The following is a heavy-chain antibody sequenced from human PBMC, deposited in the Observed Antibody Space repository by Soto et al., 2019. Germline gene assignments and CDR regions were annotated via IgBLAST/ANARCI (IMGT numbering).Heavy chain of an antibody. CDR1: GYTFTSYG. D-gene: IGHD3-22*01. CDR3: TGYTYYYDTHVPGLADH. CDR2: ISAYNGNT. J-gene: IGHJ5*02. V-gene: IGHV1-18*01. Sequence: ASVKVSCKASGYTFTSYGISWVRQAPGQGLEWMGWISAYNGNTNYAQKLQGRVTMTADTSTSTAYMELRSLRSDDTAVYYCTGYTYYYDTHVPGLADHWGQGPLVTSPQ.